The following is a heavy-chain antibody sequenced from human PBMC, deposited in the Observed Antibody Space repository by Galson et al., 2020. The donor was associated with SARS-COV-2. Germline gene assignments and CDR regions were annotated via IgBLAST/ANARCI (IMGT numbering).Heavy chain of an antibody. CDR2: IKSNTDGGTV. V-gene: IGHV3-15*01. Sequence: GGSLRLSCAASGFTFTNAWLSWVRQAPGKGLKWIGRIKSNTDGGTVDYAEPMKGRFTISRDDSKTTLYLQMNSLKIDDTAVYYCGRELFWGQGTVVTVSS. J-gene: IGHJ3*01. CDR1: GFTFTNAW. D-gene: IGHD1-7*01. CDR3: GRELF.